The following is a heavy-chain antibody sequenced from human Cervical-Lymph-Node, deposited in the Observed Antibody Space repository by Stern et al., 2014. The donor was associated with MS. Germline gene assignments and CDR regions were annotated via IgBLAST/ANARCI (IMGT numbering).Heavy chain of an antibody. CDR3: ASAYSSSHYYFDY. J-gene: IGHJ4*02. V-gene: IGHV3-33*01. Sequence: QVQLGGSGGGVVQPGRALGLSRAASGFSFRRYAMHWVRQAPGKGLEGGALIWYDGSNPYYADSVTGRFTISRDNFKNTLYLQMNSLRAEDTAVYYCASAYSSSHYYFDYWGQGTLVTVSS. D-gene: IGHD6-13*01. CDR1: GFSFRRYA. CDR2: IWYDGSNP.